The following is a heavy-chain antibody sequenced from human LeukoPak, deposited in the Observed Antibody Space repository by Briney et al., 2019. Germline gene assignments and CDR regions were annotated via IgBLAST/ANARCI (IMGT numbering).Heavy chain of an antibody. Sequence: ASVKVSCKASGYTFTGYYMHWVRQAPGQGLEWMGWINPNSGGTNYAQKFQGRVTMTRDTSISTAYMELSSLRSEDTAVYYCATGMDPENWFDPWGQGTLVTVYS. J-gene: IGHJ5*02. V-gene: IGHV1-2*02. D-gene: IGHD2-2*03. CDR3: ATGMDPENWFDP. CDR2: INPNSGGT. CDR1: GYTFTGYY.